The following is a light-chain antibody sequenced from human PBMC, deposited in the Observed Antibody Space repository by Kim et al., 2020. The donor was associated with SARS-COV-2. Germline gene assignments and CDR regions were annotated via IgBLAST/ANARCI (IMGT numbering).Light chain of an antibody. J-gene: IGKJ2*01. Sequence: VSPGERATHSCRASQSVSSYLAWYQHKPGQTPRLLIYGASTRATGIPVRFSGSGSGTDFTLTVSSLQSEDFAVYYCQQYYNWPPYTFGQGTKLEI. CDR1: QSVSSY. CDR2: GAS. CDR3: QQYYNWPPYT. V-gene: IGKV3-15*01.